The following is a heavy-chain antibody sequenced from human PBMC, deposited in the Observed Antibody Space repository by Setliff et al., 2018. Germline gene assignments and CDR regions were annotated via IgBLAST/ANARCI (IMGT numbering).Heavy chain of an antibody. CDR1: GFPFSTYT. CDR3: AKVGELLSSAFDI. D-gene: IGHD1-26*01. J-gene: IGHJ3*02. Sequence: GGSLRLSCAASGFPFSTYTMTWVRQAPGKGLEWVSAISGSGGSTYYADSVKGRFTISRDNSKNTLYLQMNSLRAEDTAVYYCAKVGELLSSAFDIWGQGTMVTVSS. CDR2: ISGSGGST. V-gene: IGHV3-23*01.